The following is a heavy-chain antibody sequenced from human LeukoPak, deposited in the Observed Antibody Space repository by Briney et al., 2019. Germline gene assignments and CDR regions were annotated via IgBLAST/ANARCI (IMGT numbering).Heavy chain of an antibody. J-gene: IGHJ6*03. V-gene: IGHV4-34*01. Sequence: LETLSLTCAVYGGSVSNYYWSWIRQPPGRGLEWIGEINDSGRTKYNPSLMSRVTVSVDTSKNQFSLRLTSVTATDTAVYYCARRWNYGRNYYIDVWGNGATVRVSS. D-gene: IGHD1-7*01. CDR3: ARRWNYGRNYYIDV. CDR2: INDSGRT. CDR1: GGSVSNYY.